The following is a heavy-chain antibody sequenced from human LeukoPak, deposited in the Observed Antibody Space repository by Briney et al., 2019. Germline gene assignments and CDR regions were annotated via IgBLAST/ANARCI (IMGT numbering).Heavy chain of an antibody. Sequence: SVKVSFKASGGTFSSYAISWVRQAPGQGLEWMGGIIPIFGTANYAQKFQGRVTITADESTSTAYMELSSLRSEDTAVYYCARVEDDYGDYYFDYWGQGTLVTVSS. D-gene: IGHD4-17*01. CDR3: ARVEDDYGDYYFDY. J-gene: IGHJ4*02. CDR2: IIPIFGTA. V-gene: IGHV1-69*01. CDR1: GGTFSSYA.